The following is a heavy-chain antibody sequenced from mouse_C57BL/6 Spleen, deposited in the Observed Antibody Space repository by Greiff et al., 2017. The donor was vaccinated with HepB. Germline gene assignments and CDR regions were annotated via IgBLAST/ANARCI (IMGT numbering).Heavy chain of an antibody. CDR1: GYTFTSSW. J-gene: IGHJ1*03. CDR3: ARMYYYGSSYVGDWYFDG. Sequence: QVQLQQPGAELVKPGASVKMSCKASGYTFTSSWITWVKQRPGQGLEWIGDIYPGSGSTNYNEKFKSKATLTVDTSSSTAYMQLSSLTSEDSAVYYCARMYYYGSSYVGDWYFDGWGTGTTVTVSS. CDR2: IYPGSGST. V-gene: IGHV1-55*01. D-gene: IGHD1-1*01.